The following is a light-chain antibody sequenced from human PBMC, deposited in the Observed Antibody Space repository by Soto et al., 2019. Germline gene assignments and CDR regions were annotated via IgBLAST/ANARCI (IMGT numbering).Light chain of an antibody. J-gene: IGKJ4*01. Sequence: DIQMTQSPSSLSASVGERVTITCRASQNIKSFLNWYQQKPGQAPKLMIYATSSVQSGVPARFSGGRSGTDFSLSISSLQPEDFATYYCQQTYGAPVTFGGGTKVEI. CDR2: ATS. V-gene: IGKV1-39*01. CDR3: QQTYGAPVT. CDR1: QNIKSF.